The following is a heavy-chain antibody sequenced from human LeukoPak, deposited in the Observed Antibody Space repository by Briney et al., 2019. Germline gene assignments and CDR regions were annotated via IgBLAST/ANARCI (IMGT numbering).Heavy chain of an antibody. CDR3: ARSPMIVVDLYGMDV. CDR2: ISAYNGNT. V-gene: IGHV1-18*01. J-gene: IGHJ6*02. D-gene: IGHD3-22*01. Sequence: ASVKVSCKASGYTFTSYGISWVRQAPGQGLEWMGRISAYNGNTNYAQKLQGRVTMTTDTSTSTAYMELRSLRSDDTAVYYCARSPMIVVDLYGMDVWGQGTTVTVSS. CDR1: GYTFTSYG.